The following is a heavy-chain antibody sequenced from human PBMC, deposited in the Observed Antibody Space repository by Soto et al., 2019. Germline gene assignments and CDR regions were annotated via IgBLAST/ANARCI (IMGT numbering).Heavy chain of an antibody. Sequence: GGSLRLSCAASGFTFDDYTMHWVRQAPGKGLEWVSLISWDGGSTYYADSVKGRFTISRDNSKNSLYLQMNSLRTEDTALYYCAKAGCSSTSCYYFDYWGQGTLVTVSS. V-gene: IGHV3-43*01. CDR2: ISWDGGST. CDR1: GFTFDDYT. D-gene: IGHD2-2*01. J-gene: IGHJ4*02. CDR3: AKAGCSSTSCYYFDY.